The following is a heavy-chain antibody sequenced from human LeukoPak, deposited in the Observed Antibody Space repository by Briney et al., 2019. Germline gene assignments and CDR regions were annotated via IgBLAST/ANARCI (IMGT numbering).Heavy chain of an antibody. CDR1: GYTFTSYG. V-gene: IGHV1-18*01. J-gene: IGHJ4*02. D-gene: IGHD2-2*01. CDR2: ISTYNGNT. CDR3: ARDCSSTSCHIYFDY. Sequence: ASVKVSCKASGYTFTSYGVSWVRQAPGRGLEWMGWISTYNGNTNYAQKFQDRVTLTTDTSTSTAYMELRSLRSDDTAVYYCARDCSSTSCHIYFDYWGQGTLVTVSS.